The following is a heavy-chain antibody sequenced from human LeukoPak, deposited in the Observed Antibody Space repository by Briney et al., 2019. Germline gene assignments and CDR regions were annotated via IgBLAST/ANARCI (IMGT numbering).Heavy chain of an antibody. CDR2: IYYSGST. CDR3: ARLTMGRYYYYYMDV. CDR1: GDSIGSKSYY. V-gene: IGHV4-39*01. Sequence: SETLSLTCTVSGDSIGSKSYYWGWIRRPPGEGLEWIGNIYYSGSTYYNPSLKSRVTISVDTSENQFSLKLSSVTAADTAVYYCARLTMGRYYYYYMDVWGKGTTVTISS. D-gene: IGHD4/OR15-4a*01. J-gene: IGHJ6*03.